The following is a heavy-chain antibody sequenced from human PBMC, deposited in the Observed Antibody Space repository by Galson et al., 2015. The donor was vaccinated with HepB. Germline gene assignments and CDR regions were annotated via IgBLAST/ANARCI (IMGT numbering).Heavy chain of an antibody. D-gene: IGHD1-26*01. Sequence: SCKASGGTFSSYAISWVRQAPGQGLEWMGRIIPILGIANYAQKFQGRVTITADKSTGTAYMELSSLRSEDTAVYYCARDVGGMDVWGQGTTVTVSS. CDR1: GGTFSSYA. CDR3: ARDVGGMDV. CDR2: IIPILGIA. V-gene: IGHV1-69*04. J-gene: IGHJ6*02.